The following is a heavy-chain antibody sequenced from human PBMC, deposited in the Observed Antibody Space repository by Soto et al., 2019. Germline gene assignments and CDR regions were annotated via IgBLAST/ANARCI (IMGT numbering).Heavy chain of an antibody. CDR3: GRRGAVAHSDAFDI. D-gene: IGHD6-19*01. CDR1: GFSFTSYL. V-gene: IGHV5-51*01. Sequence: PGEALKISCKGSGFSFTSYLIGLVRQMPGKGLGLRGIIYPGDSDTRYSPSFQGQVTISADKSISTAYLQWSSLKAADTAMYYCGRRGAVAHSDAFDIWGQGTMVTVSS. CDR2: IYPGDSDT. J-gene: IGHJ3*02.